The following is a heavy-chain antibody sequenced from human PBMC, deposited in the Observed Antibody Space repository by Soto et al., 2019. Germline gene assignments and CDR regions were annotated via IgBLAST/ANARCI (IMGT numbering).Heavy chain of an antibody. CDR1: RFTFSSYA. CDR3: AYSSTPFDY. D-gene: IGHD6-13*01. Sequence: PGGSLRLSCAVSRFTFSSYAMSWVRQAPGKGLEWVSLISGSGGGTYYADSVKGRFTISRDNSKNTLYLQMNSLRAEDTAVYYCAYSSTPFDYWGQGTLVTVSS. V-gene: IGHV3-23*01. J-gene: IGHJ4*02. CDR2: ISGSGGGT.